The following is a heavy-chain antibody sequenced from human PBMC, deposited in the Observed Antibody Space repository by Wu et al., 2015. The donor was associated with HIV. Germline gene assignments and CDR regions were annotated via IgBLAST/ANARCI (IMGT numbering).Heavy chain of an antibody. J-gene: IGHJ4*02. Sequence: QVQLVQSGAEVKKPGSSVKVSCKASGGTFSSYAISWVRQAPGQGLEWMGRLIPMYGTANYAQKFQGRVTITADESTSTAYMELSSLRSEDTAVYYCARGRGYGDPYYFDYWGQGTLVTVSS. CDR3: ARGRGYGDPYYFDY. D-gene: IGHD4-17*01. CDR1: GGTFSSYA. CDR2: LIPMYGTA. V-gene: IGHV1-69*13.